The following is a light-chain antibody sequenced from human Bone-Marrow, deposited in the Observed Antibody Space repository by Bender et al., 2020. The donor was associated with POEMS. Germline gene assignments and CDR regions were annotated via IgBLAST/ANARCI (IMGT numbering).Light chain of an antibody. CDR1: SSNIGTNP. CDR2: INN. V-gene: IGLV1-44*01. Sequence: QSVLTQSPSASGTPGQRATISFSGSSSNIGTNPVNWYQQLLGTAPKILIYINNQRPSEVPDRSSGAKSGTSAPLGISRLQSENEADYYCAAWEDSLNGWVFAGGGKLTVL. CDR3: AAWEDSLNGWV. J-gene: IGLJ3*02.